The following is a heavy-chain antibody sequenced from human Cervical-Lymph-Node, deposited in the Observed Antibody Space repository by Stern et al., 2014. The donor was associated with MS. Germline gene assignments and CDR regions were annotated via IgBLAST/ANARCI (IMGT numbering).Heavy chain of an antibody. CDR1: GDSFTTYA. V-gene: IGHV1-3*01. Sequence: VQLVQSGAEVKKPGASVKVSCKTSGDSFTTYAMHWVRQAPGQRLEWLGWISAGGDTKYSQKFQDRVTITRDTSASTAYMEVSSLKSEDTAIYYCASAGGWYEPDYWGQGTLVTVSS. J-gene: IGHJ4*02. CDR2: ISAGGDT. CDR3: ASAGGWYEPDY. D-gene: IGHD6-19*01.